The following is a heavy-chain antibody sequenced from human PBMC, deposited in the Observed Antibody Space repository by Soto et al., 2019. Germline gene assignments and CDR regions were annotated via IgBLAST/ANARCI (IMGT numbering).Heavy chain of an antibody. Sequence: VQPTCKAPGNTITSTGISWVRQAPGQGHEWMGWISAYNGNTNYAQKLQGRVTMTTDTSTSTAYMELRSLRSDETAVYYCERTTRALSVGRHGRVLLCERLGASTGCERVPWG. D-gene: IGHD1-26*01. CDR2: ISAYNGNT. J-gene: IGHJ5*02. V-gene: IGHV1-18*04. CDR1: GNTITSTG. CDR3: ERTTRALSVGRHGRVLLCERLGASTGCERVP.